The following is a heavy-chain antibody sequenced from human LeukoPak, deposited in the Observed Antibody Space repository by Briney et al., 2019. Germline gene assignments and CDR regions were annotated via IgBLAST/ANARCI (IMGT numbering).Heavy chain of an antibody. D-gene: IGHD6-19*01. V-gene: IGHV4-31*03. Sequence: SQTLSLTCTVSGGSISSGGYYWSWIRQHPGKGLEWIGYIYYSGSTYYNPSLKSRVTISVDTSKNQFSLKLSSVTAADTAVYYCARGPPGIAVAGLDYWGQGTLVTVSS. CDR3: ARGPPGIAVAGLDY. CDR2: IYYSGST. J-gene: IGHJ4*02. CDR1: GGSISSGGYY.